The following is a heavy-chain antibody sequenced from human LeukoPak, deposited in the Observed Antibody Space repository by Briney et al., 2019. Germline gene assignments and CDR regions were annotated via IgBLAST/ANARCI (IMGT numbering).Heavy chain of an antibody. D-gene: IGHD2-2*01. J-gene: IGHJ4*02. Sequence: PGGSLRLSCAASGFTFSSYWMSWVRQDPGKGLEWVSYISSSGSIMYSADSVKGRFTTSRDNAKNSLYLQMNSLRAEDTAVYYCARDQTVPAALYYYDFWGQGTLVTVSS. V-gene: IGHV3-48*04. CDR1: GFTFSSYW. CDR2: ISSSGSIM. CDR3: ARDQTVPAALYYYDF.